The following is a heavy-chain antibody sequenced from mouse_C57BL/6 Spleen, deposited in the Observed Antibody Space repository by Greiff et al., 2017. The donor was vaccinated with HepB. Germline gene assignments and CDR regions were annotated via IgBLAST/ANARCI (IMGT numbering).Heavy chain of an antibody. CDR1: GFTFTDYY. CDR3: ARTGWYWYFDV. V-gene: IGHV7-3*01. Sequence: DVKLVESGGGLVQPGGSLSLSCAASGFTFTDYYMSWVRQPPGKALEWLGFIRNKANGYTTEYSASVKGRFTISRDNSQSILYLQMNALRAEDSATYYCARTGWYWYFDVWGTGTTVTVSS. J-gene: IGHJ1*03. CDR2: IRNKANGYTT. D-gene: IGHD1-2*01.